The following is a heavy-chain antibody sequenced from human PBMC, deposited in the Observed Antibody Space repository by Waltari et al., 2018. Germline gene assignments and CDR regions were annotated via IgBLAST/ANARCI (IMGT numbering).Heavy chain of an antibody. Sequence: QVQLVQSGAEVKKPGASVKVSCKVAGYTPTALSIHWGRQAPGKGLEWMGGFDPEEGETIYAQKFQGRVTMTEDTSTDTAYMELSSLRSEDTAVYYCATHSSGWYRDAFDIWGQGTMVTVSS. D-gene: IGHD6-19*01. J-gene: IGHJ3*02. V-gene: IGHV1-24*01. CDR3: ATHSSGWYRDAFDI. CDR1: GYTPTALS. CDR2: FDPEEGET.